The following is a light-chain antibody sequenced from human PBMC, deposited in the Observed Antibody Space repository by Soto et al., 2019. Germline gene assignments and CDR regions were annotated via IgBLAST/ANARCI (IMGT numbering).Light chain of an antibody. Sequence: QSALTQPPSASGSPGQSVTISCTGTSSDVGGYNYVSWYQQHPGIAPKLMIYEVSKRPSGVPDRFSGSKSGNTASLTVSGLQAEDEADYYCSSYAGSNNLGVFGGGTQLTVL. CDR2: EVS. CDR1: SSDVGGYNY. V-gene: IGLV2-8*01. J-gene: IGLJ2*01. CDR3: SSYAGSNNLGV.